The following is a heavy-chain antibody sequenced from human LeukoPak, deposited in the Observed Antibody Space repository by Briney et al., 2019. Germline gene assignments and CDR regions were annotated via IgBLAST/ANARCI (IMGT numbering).Heavy chain of an antibody. Sequence: GASVKVSCTASGYTFTNYGICWVRQAPGQGLEWMGCISANNGNTNYAQKLQGRVTMTTDTSTSTAYMELRSLRSDDTAVYYCAKDYFDYGTYYLDYWGQGTLVTVSS. V-gene: IGHV1-18*01. D-gene: IGHD2/OR15-2a*01. CDR1: GYTFTNYG. CDR3: AKDYFDYGTYYLDY. CDR2: ISANNGNT. J-gene: IGHJ4*02.